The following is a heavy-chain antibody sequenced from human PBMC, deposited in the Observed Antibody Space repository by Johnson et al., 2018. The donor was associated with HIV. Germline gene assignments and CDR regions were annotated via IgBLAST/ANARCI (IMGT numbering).Heavy chain of an antibody. CDR1: GFTFSSYE. V-gene: IGHV3-48*03. Sequence: VKLVESGGGLVQPGGSMRLSCAASGFTFSSYEMNWVRQAPGKGLEWVSYISSSGSTIYYADSVKGRFTIYRDNAKNSLYLQMNSLRAEDTAVYYCARDRSLDAFDIWGQGTMVTVSS. J-gene: IGHJ3*02. CDR3: ARDRSLDAFDI. CDR2: ISSSGSTI.